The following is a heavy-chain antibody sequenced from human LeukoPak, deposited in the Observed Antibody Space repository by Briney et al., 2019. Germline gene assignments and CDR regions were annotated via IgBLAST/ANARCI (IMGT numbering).Heavy chain of an antibody. Sequence: GGSLRLSCAASGFTFNRYNMNWVRRAPGKGLEWVSSISTSSSYIYYADSVRGRFTISRDNAKNSLYLQMNSLRAEDTALYYCARDPYGDYGDCFDYWGQGTLVTVSS. V-gene: IGHV3-21*01. CDR2: ISTSSSYI. CDR3: ARDPYGDYGDCFDY. D-gene: IGHD4-17*01. CDR1: GFTFNRYN. J-gene: IGHJ4*02.